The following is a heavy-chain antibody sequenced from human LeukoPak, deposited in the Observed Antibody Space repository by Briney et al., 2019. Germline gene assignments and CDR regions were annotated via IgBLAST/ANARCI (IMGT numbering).Heavy chain of an antibody. Sequence: PGGSLRLSCAASGFTFSSYSMNWVRQAPGKGLEWVSYISSSSSTIYYADSVKGRFTISRDNAKNSLYLQMNSLRAEDTAVYYCARIPWYGELPISDYWGQGTLVTVSS. D-gene: IGHD4-17*01. J-gene: IGHJ4*02. CDR1: GFTFSSYS. CDR2: ISSSSSTI. V-gene: IGHV3-48*01. CDR3: ARIPWYGELPISDY.